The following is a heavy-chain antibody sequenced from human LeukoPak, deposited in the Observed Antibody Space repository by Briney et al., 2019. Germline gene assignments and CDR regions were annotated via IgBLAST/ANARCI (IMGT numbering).Heavy chain of an antibody. Sequence: PGGSLRPSCAASGFTFSSYEMNWVRQAPGKGLEWVSYISSIGSTIYYAGSVKGRFTISRNNAKKSLYMQMNSLRAEDTAVYYCAELGITMIGGVWGKGTTVTISS. J-gene: IGHJ6*04. D-gene: IGHD3-10*02. CDR1: GFTFSSYE. V-gene: IGHV3-48*03. CDR3: AELGITMIGGV. CDR2: ISSIGSTI.